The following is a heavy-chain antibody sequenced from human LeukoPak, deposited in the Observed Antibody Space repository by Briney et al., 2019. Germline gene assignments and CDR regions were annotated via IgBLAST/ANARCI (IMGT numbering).Heavy chain of an antibody. CDR2: ISGSGGST. Sequence: PGGSLRLSCAASGFTFSSYAMSWVRQAPGKGLEWVSAISGSGGSTYYADSVKGRFTISRDNSKNTLYLQMNSLRAEDTAVYYCAKPLIGGYSDDSTDFDYWGQGTLVTVSS. CDR1: GFTFSSYA. J-gene: IGHJ4*02. D-gene: IGHD2-21*01. V-gene: IGHV3-23*01. CDR3: AKPLIGGYSDDSTDFDY.